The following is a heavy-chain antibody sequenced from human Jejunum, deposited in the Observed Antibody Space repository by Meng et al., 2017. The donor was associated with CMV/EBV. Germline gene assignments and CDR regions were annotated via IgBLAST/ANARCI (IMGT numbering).Heavy chain of an antibody. CDR1: STYS. D-gene: IGHD2-2*02. CDR2: ISGSGDNI. V-gene: IGHV3-21*01. Sequence: STYSMNWVREAPGNELEWVSAISGSGDNIYYADSVKGRFTISRDNAKNSLFLQMNSLRAEDTAVYYCARGLMGCTSTSCYSGWFDPWGQGTLVTVSS. CDR3: ARGLMGCTSTSCYSGWFDP. J-gene: IGHJ5*02.